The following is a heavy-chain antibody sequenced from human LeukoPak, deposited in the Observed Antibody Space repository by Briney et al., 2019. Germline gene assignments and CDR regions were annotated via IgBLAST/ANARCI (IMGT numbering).Heavy chain of an antibody. Sequence: GGSLRLSCAASGFTFSSYAMSWVRQAPGKGLEWVSVISGSTGNAYYADSVKGRCTISRDNSKNTLYLQMNGLRAEDTAVYYCATASTVTTKDGYWGQGTLVTVSS. CDR1: GFTFSSYA. CDR3: ATASTVTTKDGY. J-gene: IGHJ4*02. D-gene: IGHD4-17*01. CDR2: ISGSTGNA. V-gene: IGHV3-23*01.